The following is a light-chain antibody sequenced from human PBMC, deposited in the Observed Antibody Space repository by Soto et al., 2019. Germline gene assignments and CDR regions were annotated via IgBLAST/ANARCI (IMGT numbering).Light chain of an antibody. J-gene: IGKJ5*01. Sequence: AIQVTQSPSSLSASVGDTVTITCRASQGISSAFVWYQQKPGKVPRLLIYDVFNLQSGVPSRFSGSGSGTDFTLTISRLQPEDFATYYCQQRETYPLTFGQGTRLEVK. CDR1: QGISSA. CDR3: QQRETYPLT. CDR2: DVF. V-gene: IGKV1-13*02.